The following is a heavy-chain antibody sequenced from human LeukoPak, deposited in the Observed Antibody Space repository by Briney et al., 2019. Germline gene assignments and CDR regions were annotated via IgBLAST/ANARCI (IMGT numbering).Heavy chain of an antibody. CDR3: ATSVAVAGTAYYYYYYMDV. CDR2: FDPEDGET. Sequence: ASVKVSCKVSGYTLTELSMHWVRQAPGNGLEWMGGFDPEDGETIYAQKFQGRVTMTEDTSPDTASMELSSLRSEDTAVYYCATSVAVAGTAYYYYYYMDVWGKGTTVTVSS. D-gene: IGHD6-19*01. V-gene: IGHV1-24*01. J-gene: IGHJ6*03. CDR1: GYTLTELS.